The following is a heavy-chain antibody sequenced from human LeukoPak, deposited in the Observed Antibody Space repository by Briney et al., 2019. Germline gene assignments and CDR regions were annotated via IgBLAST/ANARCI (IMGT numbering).Heavy chain of an antibody. D-gene: IGHD3-9*01. CDR1: KFTFSTSA. CDR2: ISGSGANT. Sequence: GGSLRLSCAASKFTFSTSAMSWVRQAPGKGLEWVSAISGSGANTYYVDSVKGRFTISRDNSKNTLYLEMSSLRSDDTAVYYCAKESQTYYDIMTGYPDYYFDYWGQGTLVTVSS. V-gene: IGHV3-23*01. J-gene: IGHJ4*02. CDR3: AKESQTYYDIMTGYPDYYFDY.